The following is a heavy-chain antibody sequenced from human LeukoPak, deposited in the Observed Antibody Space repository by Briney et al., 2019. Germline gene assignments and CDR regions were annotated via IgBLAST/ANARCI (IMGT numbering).Heavy chain of an antibody. Sequence: ASVKVSCKASGYTFTSYGISWVRQAPGQGLEWMGWISAYNGNTNYAQKLQGRVTMTTDTSTSTAYMELRSLRSDDTAVYYCARDRREGDSSGYYYRNWGQGTPVTVSS. D-gene: IGHD3-22*01. CDR2: ISAYNGNT. CDR3: ARDRREGDSSGYYYRN. CDR1: GYTFTSYG. V-gene: IGHV1-18*01. J-gene: IGHJ4*02.